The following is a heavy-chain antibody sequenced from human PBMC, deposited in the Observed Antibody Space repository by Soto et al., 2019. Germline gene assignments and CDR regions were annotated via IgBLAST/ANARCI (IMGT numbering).Heavy chain of an antibody. CDR2: ISWNSGNI. Sequence: GGSLRLACAASGFIFENSGMHWVRQAPGKGLEWVSGISWNSGNIGYADSVKGRFSISRDNAKKSLYLQMNSLRPDDTAFYFCVKAGVRDLIVEVTVYIDIWGLGTLVTVSS. J-gene: IGHJ4*02. V-gene: IGHV3-9*01. CDR1: GFIFENSG. CDR3: VKAGVRDLIVEVTVYIDI. D-gene: IGHD2-21*02.